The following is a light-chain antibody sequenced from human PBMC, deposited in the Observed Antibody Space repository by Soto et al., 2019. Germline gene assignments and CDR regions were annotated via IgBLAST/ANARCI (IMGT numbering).Light chain of an antibody. V-gene: IGKV1-5*01. Sequence: DIQMTQSPSTLSGSVGDSVTITCRASQSISTWLAWYQQKPGKAPKLLIYDASSLEGGVPSRFSGSGSGTEFTLTISGLQPDDFATYYCQQYNSFSWTFGQGTKVDIK. CDR1: QSISTW. J-gene: IGKJ1*01. CDR2: DAS. CDR3: QQYNSFSWT.